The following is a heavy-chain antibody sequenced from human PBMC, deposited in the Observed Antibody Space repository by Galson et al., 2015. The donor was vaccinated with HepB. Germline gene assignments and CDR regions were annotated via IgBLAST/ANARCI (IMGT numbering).Heavy chain of an antibody. CDR3: ARERPATTVTRDAFDI. J-gene: IGHJ3*02. D-gene: IGHD4-17*01. CDR1: GFIVTSNY. V-gene: IGHV3-53*05. Sequence: SLRLSCAASGFIVTSNYMTWVRQAPGKGLEWVSVVYSGGSAYYVDSVKGRFTISRDASKNSLYLQMNSLRPEDTAVYYCARERPATTVTRDAFDIGGQGTVVTVSS. CDR2: VYSGGSA.